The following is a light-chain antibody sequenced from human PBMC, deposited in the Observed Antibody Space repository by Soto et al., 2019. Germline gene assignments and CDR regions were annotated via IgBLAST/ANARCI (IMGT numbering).Light chain of an antibody. CDR2: GAN. CDR1: SSDVGGSHY. J-gene: IGLJ1*01. CDR3: SSHAGGDSAFV. V-gene: IGLV2-8*01. Sequence: QSALTQPPSASGSPGQSVTISCTGTSSDVGGSHYVAWYQQHPGKAPPVLIYGANNPPSGVPDRFSGSKSGNMASLTVSGLQAEDEADYYCSSHAGGDSAFVFGTGTKLTVL.